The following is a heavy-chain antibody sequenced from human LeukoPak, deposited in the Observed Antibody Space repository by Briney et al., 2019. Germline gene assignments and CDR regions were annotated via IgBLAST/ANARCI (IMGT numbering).Heavy chain of an antibody. J-gene: IGHJ4*02. Sequence: GGSLRLSCTASGFTFSGHWVHWVRQAPGRGLVWVSRINEDGTDSMYAESVKGRFTISRDNAKNTVYLQMNSLRAEDTAVYYCVRDETLWTLDWWGQGTLVSVSS. V-gene: IGHV3-74*03. CDR1: GFTFSGHW. CDR3: VRDETLWTLDW. CDR2: INEDGTDS. D-gene: IGHD1-1*01.